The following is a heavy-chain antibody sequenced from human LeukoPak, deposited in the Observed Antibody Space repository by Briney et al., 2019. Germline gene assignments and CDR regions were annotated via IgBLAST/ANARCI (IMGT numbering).Heavy chain of an antibody. CDR2: ISASGGST. CDR3: AKRLSYTSSWYYFDY. J-gene: IGHJ4*02. D-gene: IGHD6-13*01. V-gene: IGHV3-23*01. Sequence: GGSLRLSCAASGFTFSSYAMSWVRQTPGKGLEWVSTISASGGSTYYADSVKGRFTISRDNSKNTLCLQMNSLRAEDTAVYYCAKRLSYTSSWYYFDYWGQGTLVTVSS. CDR1: GFTFSSYA.